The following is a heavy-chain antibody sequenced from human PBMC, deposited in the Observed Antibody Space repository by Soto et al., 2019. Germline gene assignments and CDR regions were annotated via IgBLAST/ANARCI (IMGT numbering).Heavy chain of an antibody. Sequence: ASVKVSCKASGYTFTSYGISWVRQAPGQGLEWMGWISAYNGNTNYAQRLQGRVTMTTDTSTSTAYMELGSLRSDDTAVYYCARDIMRDEYGDADAFDIWGQGTMVTVSS. CDR3: ARDIMRDEYGDADAFDI. D-gene: IGHD4-17*01. J-gene: IGHJ3*02. CDR2: ISAYNGNT. CDR1: GYTFTSYG. V-gene: IGHV1-18*01.